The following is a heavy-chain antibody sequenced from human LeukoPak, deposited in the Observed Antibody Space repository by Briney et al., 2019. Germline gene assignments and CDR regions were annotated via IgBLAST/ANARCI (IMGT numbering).Heavy chain of an antibody. CDR3: AKSYRSVMXPGDXXXGWYY. J-gene: IGHJ6*01. CDR2: ISGGGST. Sequence: GGSLRLSCAASGFTFSSYAMSWVRQAPGKGLEWVSAISGGGSTYYADSVKGRFTISRDNSKNTLYLQMNSLRAEDTAVYYCAKSYRSVMXPGDXXXGWYY. D-gene: IGHD3-10*01. V-gene: IGHV3-23*01. CDR1: GFTFSSYA.